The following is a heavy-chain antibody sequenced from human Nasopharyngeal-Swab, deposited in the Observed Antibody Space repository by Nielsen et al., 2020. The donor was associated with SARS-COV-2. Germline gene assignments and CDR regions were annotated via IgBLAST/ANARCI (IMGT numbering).Heavy chain of an antibody. Sequence: SDTLSLTCTVSGGSISSSSFYWGWIRQPPGKGLEWIGSIYYSGSTYYNPSLKSRVTISVDTSKNQFSLKLSSVAAADTAVYYCAAYYYDSSCYYRDWVYWGQGTLVTVSS. CDR2: IYYSGST. V-gene: IGHV4-39*07. CDR1: GGSISSSSFY. CDR3: AAYYYDSSCYYRDWVY. D-gene: IGHD3-22*01. J-gene: IGHJ4*02.